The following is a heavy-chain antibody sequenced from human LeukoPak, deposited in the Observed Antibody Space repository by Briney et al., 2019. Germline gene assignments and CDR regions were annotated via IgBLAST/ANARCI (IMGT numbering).Heavy chain of an antibody. J-gene: IGHJ5*02. Sequence: ASVKVSCKASGGTFSSYAISWVRQAPGQGLEWMGRIIPIFGTANYAQKFQGRVTITRDTSTSTVYMELSSLRSEDTAVYYCARGTYYYGSGSYGNWFDPWGQGTLVTVSS. CDR3: ARGTYYYGSGSYGNWFDP. CDR1: GGTFSSYA. CDR2: IIPIFGTA. V-gene: IGHV1-69*05. D-gene: IGHD3-10*01.